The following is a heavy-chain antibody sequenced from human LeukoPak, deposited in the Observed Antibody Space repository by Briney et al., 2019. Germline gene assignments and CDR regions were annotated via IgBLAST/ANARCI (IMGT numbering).Heavy chain of an antibody. Sequence: GASVKVSCKASGYTFSNYDISWVRQAPGKGLEWMGWISPYNGNTDSAQKFQGRVTLTTDTSTSTAYMELSSLRSEDTAVYSCARGQGLLPFDYWGQGTLVTVSS. V-gene: IGHV1-18*01. CDR1: GYTFSNYD. D-gene: IGHD6-25*01. CDR2: ISPYNGNT. J-gene: IGHJ4*02. CDR3: ARGQGLLPFDY.